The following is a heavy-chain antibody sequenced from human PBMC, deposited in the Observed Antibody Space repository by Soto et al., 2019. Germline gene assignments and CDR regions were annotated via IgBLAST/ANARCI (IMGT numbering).Heavy chain of an antibody. CDR2: IYHSGST. D-gene: IGHD3-9*01. CDR3: ARGLDHYDILTGYYRSPYFDY. Sequence: SETLSLTCAVSGGSISSGGYSWSWIRQPPGKGLEWIGYIYHSGSTYYNPSLKSRVTISVDRSKNQFSLKLSSVTAADTAVYYCARGLDHYDILTGYYRSPYFDYWGQGTLVTVSS. CDR1: GGSISSGGYS. J-gene: IGHJ4*02. V-gene: IGHV4-30-2*01.